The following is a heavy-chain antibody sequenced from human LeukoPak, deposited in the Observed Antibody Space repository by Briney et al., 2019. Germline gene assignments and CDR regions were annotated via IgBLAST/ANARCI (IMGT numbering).Heavy chain of an antibody. CDR1: GFSFSSCV. CDR2: ISGRGGST. V-gene: IGHV3-23*01. D-gene: IGHD3-3*01. Sequence: PGGSLRLSCAASGFSFSSCVMSRVRQAPGKGLEWVSTISGRGGSTYYADSVKGRFTISRDNPKNTLSLQMNSLRAEDTTVYYCAKGSAYADFWGQGTLVTVSS. CDR3: AKGSAYADF. J-gene: IGHJ4*02.